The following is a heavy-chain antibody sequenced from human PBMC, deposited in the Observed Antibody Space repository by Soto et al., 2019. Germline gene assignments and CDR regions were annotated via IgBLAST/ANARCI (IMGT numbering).Heavy chain of an antibody. CDR1: GYTFTSYG. D-gene: IGHD3-22*01. V-gene: IGHV1-18*01. Sequence: GASVKVSCKASGYTFTSYGISWVRQAPGQGLEWMGWISAYNGNTNYAQKLQGRVTMTTDTSTSTAYMELRSLRSDDTAVYYCARSGHLAYYYDSSGPDDAFAIWGQGTMVTVSS. CDR3: ARSGHLAYYYDSSGPDDAFAI. CDR2: ISAYNGNT. J-gene: IGHJ3*02.